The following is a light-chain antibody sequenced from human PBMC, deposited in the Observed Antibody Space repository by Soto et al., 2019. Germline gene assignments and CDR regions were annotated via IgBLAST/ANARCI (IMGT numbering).Light chain of an antibody. CDR2: DAS. CDR1: QSVSNY. V-gene: IGKV3-11*01. CDR3: QQPYNWS. J-gene: IGKJ1*01. Sequence: EIVLTQSPATLSLSPGERATLSCRASQSVSNYLAWYQQKPGQAPRLLIYDASNRAAGIPGRFRGSGSGTDLTLSISSLEPEDCAVYYCQQPYNWSFGQGTKVDIK.